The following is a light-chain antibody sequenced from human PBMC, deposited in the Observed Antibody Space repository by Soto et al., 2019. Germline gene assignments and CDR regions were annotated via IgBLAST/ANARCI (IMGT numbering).Light chain of an antibody. J-gene: IGLJ1*01. CDR2: SNN. V-gene: IGLV1-44*01. Sequence: QSVLTQPPSASGTPGQRVTISCSESSSNIGSNTVNWYQQLPGTAPKLLIYSNNQRPSGVPDRFSGSKSGTSASLAISGLQSEDEADYYCAAWDDSLNGRVFGTGTKLTVL. CDR3: AAWDDSLNGRV. CDR1: SSNIGSNT.